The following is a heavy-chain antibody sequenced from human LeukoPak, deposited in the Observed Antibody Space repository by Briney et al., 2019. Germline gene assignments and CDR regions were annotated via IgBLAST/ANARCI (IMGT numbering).Heavy chain of an antibody. CDR3: AKDYRCSGGSCFDY. CDR2: ISSSSSTI. Sequence: PGGSLRLSCAASGFTFSSYSMNWVRQAPGKGLEWVSYISSSSSTIYYADSVKGRFTISRDNAKNSLYLQMNSLRAEDTAVYYCAKDYRCSGGSCFDYWGQGTLVTVSS. J-gene: IGHJ4*02. V-gene: IGHV3-48*01. D-gene: IGHD2-15*01. CDR1: GFTFSSYS.